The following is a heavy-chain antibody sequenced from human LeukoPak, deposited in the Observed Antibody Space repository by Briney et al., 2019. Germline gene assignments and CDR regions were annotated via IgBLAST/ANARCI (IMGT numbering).Heavy chain of an antibody. CDR1: GFTFSSYG. CDR3: AKIGAAMVYYFDY. V-gene: IGHV3-23*01. Sequence: GTLRLSCAASGFTFSSYGMSWVRQAPGKGLEWVSAISGSGGSTYYADSVKGRFTISRDNSKNTLYLQMNSLRAEDTAVYYCAKIGAAMVYYFDYWGQGTLVTVSP. D-gene: IGHD5-18*01. J-gene: IGHJ4*02. CDR2: ISGSGGST.